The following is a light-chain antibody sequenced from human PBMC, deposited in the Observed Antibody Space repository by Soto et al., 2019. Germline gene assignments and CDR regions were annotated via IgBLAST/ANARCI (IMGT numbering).Light chain of an antibody. Sequence: DIQMTQSPSTLSASVGDRVTITCRASQSISSWLAWYQQKPGKAPNLLIYDASSFESGGPSRFRGSGSGTEFTLTISSLQPDDFATYYCQQYNSYLAFGGRTKVDVK. CDR3: QQYNSYLA. CDR2: DAS. CDR1: QSISSW. J-gene: IGKJ4*01. V-gene: IGKV1-5*01.